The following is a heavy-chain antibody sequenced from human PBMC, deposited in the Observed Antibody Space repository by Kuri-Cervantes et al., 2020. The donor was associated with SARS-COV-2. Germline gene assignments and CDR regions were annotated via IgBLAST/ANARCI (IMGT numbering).Heavy chain of an antibody. V-gene: IGHV3-48*01. CDR2: ISSSSSTI. D-gene: IGHD1-26*01. Sequence: GGSLRLCCAASGLTYSVYGLNWVRQAPGKGLEWVSYISSSSSTIHYADSVKGRFTISRDNAKKSLFLQMNSLRAEDTAVYYCASEVIPNPSEKYAYYGLDVWGQGTTVTVSS. CDR3: ASEVIPNPSEKYAYYGLDV. CDR1: GLTYSVYG. J-gene: IGHJ6*02.